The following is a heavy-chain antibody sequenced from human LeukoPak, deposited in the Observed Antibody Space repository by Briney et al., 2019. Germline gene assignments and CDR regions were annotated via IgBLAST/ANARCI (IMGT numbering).Heavy chain of an antibody. V-gene: IGHV1-2*02. CDR2: INPNSGGT. D-gene: IGHD4-11*01. Sequence: ASMKVSCKASGYTFTGYYMHWMRQAPGQGLECMGWINPNSGGTNYAQKFQGRVTVTRDTTISTAYMELSSLRSDDTAVYYCARDPRTTKNAFDIWGQGTMVTVSS. J-gene: IGHJ3*02. CDR3: ARDPRTTKNAFDI. CDR1: GYTFTGYY.